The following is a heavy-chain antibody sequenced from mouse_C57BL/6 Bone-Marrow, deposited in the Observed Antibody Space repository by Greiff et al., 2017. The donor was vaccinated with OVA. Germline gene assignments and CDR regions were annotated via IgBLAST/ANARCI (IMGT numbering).Heavy chain of an antibody. J-gene: IGHJ1*03. V-gene: IGHV1-69*01. CDR1: GYTFTSYW. CDR2: IDPSDSYT. D-gene: IGHD1-1*01. Sequence: VQLQQPGAELVMPGASVKLSCKASGYTFTSYWMHWVKQRPGQGREWIGEIDPSDSYTNYKQKFKGKSTLTVDKSSSTAYMQLSSLTSEDSAVYYCSRANYYGSSYVYYWYFDVWGTGTTVTVSS. CDR3: SRANYYGSSYVYYWYFDV.